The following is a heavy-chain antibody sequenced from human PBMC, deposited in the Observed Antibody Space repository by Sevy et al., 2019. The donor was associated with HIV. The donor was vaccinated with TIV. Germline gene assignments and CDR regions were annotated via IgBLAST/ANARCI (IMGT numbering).Heavy chain of an antibody. J-gene: IGHJ4*02. Sequence: ASVKVSCKASGYTFTSYDINWVRQATGQGLEWMGWMNPNSGNTGYAQKFQGRVTMTRNTSISTAYMELSSLRSEDPAVYYLARRQVGYDSAPYYFDYWGQGTLVTVSS. CDR2: MNPNSGNT. CDR1: GYTFTSYD. V-gene: IGHV1-8*01. CDR3: ARRQVGYDSAPYYFDY. D-gene: IGHD5-12*01.